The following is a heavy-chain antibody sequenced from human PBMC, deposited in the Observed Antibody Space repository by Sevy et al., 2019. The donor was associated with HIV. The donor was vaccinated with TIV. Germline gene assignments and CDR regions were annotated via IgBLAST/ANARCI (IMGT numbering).Heavy chain of an antibody. V-gene: IGHV3-11*01. CDR2: ISSSGTII. CDR1: GLNVCDYF. Sequence: GGSLRLSCAASGLNVCDYFMSWIRQAPGKRPEWVSYISSSGTIIYYADSVKGRFTISRDNAKNSLYLQMNSLRAEDTAIYYCARDLASGSFFSLYFDYWGQGTLVTVSS. D-gene: IGHD3-10*01. J-gene: IGHJ4*02. CDR3: ARDLASGSFFSLYFDY.